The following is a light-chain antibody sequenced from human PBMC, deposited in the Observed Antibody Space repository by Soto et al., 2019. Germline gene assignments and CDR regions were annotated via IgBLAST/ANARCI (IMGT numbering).Light chain of an antibody. CDR2: DVS. CDR1: NSDVGGNKY. V-gene: IGLV2-14*01. Sequence: QSALTQPASVSGSPGQSITISCTGSNSDVGGNKYVSWYQQYPGKAPKLMICDVSNRPSGVSNRFSGSKSGNTASLTISGLQADDEADYYCSAFTGTTYVFGTGTKLTVL. CDR3: SAFTGTTYV. J-gene: IGLJ1*01.